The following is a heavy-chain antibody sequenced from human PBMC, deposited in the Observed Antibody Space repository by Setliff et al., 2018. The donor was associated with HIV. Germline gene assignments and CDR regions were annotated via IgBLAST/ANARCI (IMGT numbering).Heavy chain of an antibody. Sequence: LRLSFVASGFNFNDFGMHWVRQAPGRGPEWVALIWYDGSEKYYADSVKGRFTISRYNAKNTLYLEMNSLRTEDTAVYYCAKDRDFISARLTHFYYFGLDVWGQGITVTVSS. V-gene: IGHV3-33*06. CDR1: GFNFNDFG. CDR3: AKDRDFISARLTHFYYFGLDV. D-gene: IGHD3-10*01. J-gene: IGHJ6*02. CDR2: IWYDGSEK.